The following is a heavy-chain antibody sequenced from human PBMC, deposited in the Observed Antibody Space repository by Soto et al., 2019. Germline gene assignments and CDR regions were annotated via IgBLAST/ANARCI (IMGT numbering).Heavy chain of an antibody. J-gene: IGHJ4*02. CDR3: ARSQGDRVVDY. CDR2: ITTSSNI. CDR1: GFTFSDYY. V-gene: IGHV3-11*01. Sequence: QVQLVESGGGLVKPGESLRLSCAASGFTFSDYYMSWIRQAPGKGLEWVSYITTSSNIYSADSVKGRFTISRDNAKNSLYLQMNSLRADDTAVYYCARSQGDRVVDYWGQGTLVTVSS. D-gene: IGHD2-21*01.